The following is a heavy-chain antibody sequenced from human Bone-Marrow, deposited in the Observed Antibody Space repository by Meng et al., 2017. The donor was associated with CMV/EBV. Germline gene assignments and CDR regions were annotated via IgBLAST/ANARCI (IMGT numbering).Heavy chain of an antibody. J-gene: IGHJ6*02. CDR1: GGSISSGDYY. D-gene: IGHD2-15*01. Sequence: SETLSLTCTVSGGSISSGDYYWSWIRQPPGKGLEWIGYIYYSGSTYYNPSLKSRVTISVDTSKNQFSLKLSSVTAADTAVYYCAGGAADHYYSYYGMDVWGQGTTVTVSS. V-gene: IGHV4-30-4*08. CDR3: AGGAADHYYSYYGMDV. CDR2: IYYSGST.